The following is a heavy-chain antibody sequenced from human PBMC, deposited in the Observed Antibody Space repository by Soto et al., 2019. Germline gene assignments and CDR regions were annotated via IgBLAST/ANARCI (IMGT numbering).Heavy chain of an antibody. J-gene: IGHJ4*02. CDR2: FDPEDGET. CDR1: GYTLTELS. Sequence: QVQLVQSGAEVKKPGASVKVSCKVSGYTLTELSMHWVRQAPGKGLEWMGGFDPEDGETIYAQKFQGRVTMTEDTYTDTAYIELSSRRYEDTAVYYCATGVSGYYYDSSGTGYFDYWGQGTLVTVSS. CDR3: ATGVSGYYYDSSGTGYFDY. D-gene: IGHD3-22*01. V-gene: IGHV1-24*01.